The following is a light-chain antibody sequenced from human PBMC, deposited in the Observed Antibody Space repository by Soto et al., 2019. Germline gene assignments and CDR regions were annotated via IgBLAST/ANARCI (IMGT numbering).Light chain of an antibody. V-gene: IGKV1-9*01. J-gene: IGKJ3*01. Sequence: DIQLTQSPSFLSASVGDRVTITCRASQGISSYLAWYQQKPGKAPKLLIYAASTLQSGVPSRFSGSGSGTEFTLTISSLQTEDFATYYCQKLNSYPRFGPGTKVDIK. CDR2: AAS. CDR3: QKLNSYPR. CDR1: QGISSY.